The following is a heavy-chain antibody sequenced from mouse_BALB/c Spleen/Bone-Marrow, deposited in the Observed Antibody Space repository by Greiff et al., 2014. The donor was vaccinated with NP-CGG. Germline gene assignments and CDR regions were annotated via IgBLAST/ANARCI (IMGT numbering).Heavy chain of an antibody. CDR1: GFTLSSYS. Sequence: EVQLQQSGGGLVKPGGSLKLSCAASGFTLSSYSMSWVRQTPEKRLEWVATISSGGHYTYYPDSVKGRFTISRDNAKNTLYLQMSSLKSEDTAMYYCSKDGGYDYSYYFDYWGQGTTLTVSS. CDR3: SKDGGYDYSYYFDY. V-gene: IGHV5-6-4*01. D-gene: IGHD2-4*01. J-gene: IGHJ2*01. CDR2: ISSGGHYT.